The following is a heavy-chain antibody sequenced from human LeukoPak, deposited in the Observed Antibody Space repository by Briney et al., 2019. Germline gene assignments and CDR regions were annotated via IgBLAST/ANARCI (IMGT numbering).Heavy chain of an antibody. CDR2: IYPGDSDT. D-gene: IGHD3-3*02. Sequence: GESLKVSCKGSGYSVTTDWIVWVRQRPGKGLEWMGVIYPGDSDTRYTPSFQGQVTISADKSVSTAYLQWSSLKASDTAMYYCATTPLALTGETFDYWGQGTLVTVSS. CDR1: GYSVTTDW. J-gene: IGHJ4*02. CDR3: ATTPLALTGETFDY. V-gene: IGHV5-51*01.